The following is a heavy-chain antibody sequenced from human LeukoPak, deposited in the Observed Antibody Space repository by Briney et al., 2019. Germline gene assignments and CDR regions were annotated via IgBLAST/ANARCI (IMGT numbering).Heavy chain of an antibody. V-gene: IGHV3-30*03. CDR2: ISYDSTNV. Sequence: PGGSLRLSCAASGFTFDDYGMSWVRQAPGKGLQWVALISYDSTNVRYADSVRGRFTISRDNSKNTLYLQMNSLRGEDTAVYYCARDLPPLDYWGQGTLVTVSS. CDR3: ARDLPPLDY. J-gene: IGHJ4*02. CDR1: GFTFDDYG.